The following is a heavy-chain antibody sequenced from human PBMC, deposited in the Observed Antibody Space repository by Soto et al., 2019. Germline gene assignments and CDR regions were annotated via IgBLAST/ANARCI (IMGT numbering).Heavy chain of an antibody. CDR2: ISDSGSST. CDR3: AKDFVRDDYSSGWYPFFDY. V-gene: IGHV3-23*01. Sequence: GGSLRLSCAASGFKFSSYAMHWVRQAPGKGLEWVTHISDSGSSTYYADSVKGRFTISRDNSKNKLYLQMNSLRAEDTAVYYCAKDFVRDDYSSGWYPFFDYWGQGTLVTVSS. D-gene: IGHD6-19*01. CDR1: GFKFSSYA. J-gene: IGHJ4*02.